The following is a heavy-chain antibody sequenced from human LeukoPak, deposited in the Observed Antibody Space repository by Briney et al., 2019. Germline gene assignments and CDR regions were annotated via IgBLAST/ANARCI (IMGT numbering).Heavy chain of an antibody. V-gene: IGHV1-69*06. CDR2: IIPIFGTA. CDR3: ASPSIGTLQKYSSSWYYFDY. Sequence: SVKVSCKASGGTFSSYAISWVRQAPGQGLEWMGGIIPIFGTANYAQKFQGRVTITADKSTSTAYMELSSLRSEDTAVYYCASPSIGTLQKYSSSWYYFDYWGQGTLVTVSA. J-gene: IGHJ4*01. CDR1: GGTFSSYA. D-gene: IGHD6-13*01.